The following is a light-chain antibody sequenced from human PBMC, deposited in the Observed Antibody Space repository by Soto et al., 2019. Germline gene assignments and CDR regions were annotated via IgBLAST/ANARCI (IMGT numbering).Light chain of an antibody. V-gene: IGKV3-11*01. CDR1: QTVGNY. CDR3: QQRSSWPLT. CDR2: GVS. J-gene: IGKJ4*01. Sequence: EIVLTQSPGTLSWSPGERATLSCRASQTVGNYLAWLQQKPGRAPRLLIYGVSSRATGIPARFSGSGSGTDFTLTISSLEPEDFAVYYCQQRSSWPLTFGGGTKVDIK.